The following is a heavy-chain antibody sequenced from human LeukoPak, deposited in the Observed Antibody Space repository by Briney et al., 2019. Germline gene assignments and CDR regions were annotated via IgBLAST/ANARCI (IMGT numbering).Heavy chain of an antibody. CDR3: ARRWELLYAFDI. Sequence: GGSLRLSCAASGFTFSSYSMNWVRQAPGKGLEWVSSISSSSSCIYYADSVKGRFTISRDNAKNSLYLQMNSLRAEDTAVYYRARRWELLYAFDIWGQGTMVTVSS. CDR1: GFTFSSYS. D-gene: IGHD1-26*01. CDR2: ISSSSSCI. J-gene: IGHJ3*02. V-gene: IGHV3-21*01.